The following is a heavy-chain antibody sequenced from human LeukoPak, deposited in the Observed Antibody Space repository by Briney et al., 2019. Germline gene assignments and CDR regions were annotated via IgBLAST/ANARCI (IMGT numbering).Heavy chain of an antibody. D-gene: IGHD2-2*01. Sequence: SETLSLTCAVYGGSFSGYYWSWIRQPPGKGLEWIGEINHSGSTNYNPSLKSRVTISVDTSKNQFSLKLSSVTAEDTAVYYCAKVGSTSLLNGIFADYWGQGTLVTVSS. CDR1: GGSFSGYY. CDR3: AKVGSTSLLNGIFADY. CDR2: INHSGST. J-gene: IGHJ4*02. V-gene: IGHV4-34*01.